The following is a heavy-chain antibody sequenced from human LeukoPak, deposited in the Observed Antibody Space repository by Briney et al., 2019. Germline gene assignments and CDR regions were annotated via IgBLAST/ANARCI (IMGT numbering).Heavy chain of an antibody. CDR3: AKDKHYCSSASCYLYYFDY. D-gene: IGHD2-2*01. J-gene: IGHJ4*02. Sequence: GSLRLSCAASGFTFNNYAMNWVRQAPGKALEWVSAISAGGSSTYYPDSVKGRFTISRDNSKNTLSLQMNSLRAEDTAVYYCAKDKHYCSSASCYLYYFDYWGQGTLVTVSS. CDR1: GFTFNNYA. CDR2: ISAGGSST. V-gene: IGHV3-23*01.